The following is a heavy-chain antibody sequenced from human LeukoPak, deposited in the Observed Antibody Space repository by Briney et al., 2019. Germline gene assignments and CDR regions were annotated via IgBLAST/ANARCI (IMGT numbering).Heavy chain of an antibody. CDR2: IYYSGST. CDR1: GGSISSYY. J-gene: IGHJ6*03. CDR3: ARVGYCSSTSCYTGYYYMDV. V-gene: IGHV4-59*01. Sequence: PSETLSLTCTVSGGSISSYYWSWIRQPPGKGLEGIGYIYYSGSTNYNPSLTSRVTISVDSSKNQFSLKLSSVTAADTAVYYCARVGYCSSTSCYTGYYYMDVWGKGTTVTVSS. D-gene: IGHD2-2*02.